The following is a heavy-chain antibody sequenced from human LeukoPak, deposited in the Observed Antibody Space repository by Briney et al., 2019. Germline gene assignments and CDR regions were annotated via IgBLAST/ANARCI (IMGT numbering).Heavy chain of an antibody. V-gene: IGHV3-23*01. D-gene: IGHD6-19*01. CDR2: ISGSGGST. J-gene: IGHJ4*02. Sequence: PGGSLRLSCAASGFTFSSYAMSWVRQAPGKGLEWVSVISGSGGSTYYADSVKGRFTISRDNSKNTLYLQMNSLRAEDTAVYYCAKPRIAVVPVAPFDYWGQGTLVTVSS. CDR1: GFTFSSYA. CDR3: AKPRIAVVPVAPFDY.